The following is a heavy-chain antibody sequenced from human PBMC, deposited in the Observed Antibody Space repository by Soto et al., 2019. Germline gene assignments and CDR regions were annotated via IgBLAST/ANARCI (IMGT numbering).Heavy chain of an antibody. CDR1: GESFNDYF. Sequence: QVALQQWGAGLLKPSQTLSHTCAVYGESFNDYFWTWIRQSPGGGLEWLAEVHHTGTSYYNPSLKSRLXVXVXTSXNQFXXXXTSLTAAXTAXXXXXXXXXXSXYFYGMDVWGQGTTVVVSS. CDR3: XXXXXXSXYFYGMDV. J-gene: IGHJ6*02. V-gene: IGHV4-34*02. CDR2: VHHTGTS.